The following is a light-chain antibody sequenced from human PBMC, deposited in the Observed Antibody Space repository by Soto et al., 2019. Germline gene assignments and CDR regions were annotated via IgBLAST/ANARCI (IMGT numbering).Light chain of an antibody. CDR2: DVS. CDR1: SSDVGGYNY. CDR3: SSYTSSSTLLYV. J-gene: IGLJ1*01. Sequence: QSALTQPASVSGSPGQSITISCTGTSSDVGGYNYVSWYQQHPGKAPKLMIYDVSNRPSGVSNRFSGSKSGNTASLTISGLQAEDEAYYYCSSYTSSSTLLYVFGTGTKLTVL. V-gene: IGLV2-14*01.